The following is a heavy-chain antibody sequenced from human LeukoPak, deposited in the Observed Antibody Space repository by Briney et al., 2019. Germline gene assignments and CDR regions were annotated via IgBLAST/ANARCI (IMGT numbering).Heavy chain of an antibody. Sequence: PGRSLRLSCAASGFTFSSYAMHWVRQAPGKGLEWVAVISYDGSNKYYADSVKGRFTISRDNSKNTLYLQMNSLRAEDTAVYYCARDLAYCGGDCYPGGGFGYWGQGTLVTVSS. D-gene: IGHD2-21*02. CDR1: GFTFSSYA. CDR2: ISYDGSNK. CDR3: ARDLAYCGGDCYPGGGFGY. J-gene: IGHJ4*02. V-gene: IGHV3-30*04.